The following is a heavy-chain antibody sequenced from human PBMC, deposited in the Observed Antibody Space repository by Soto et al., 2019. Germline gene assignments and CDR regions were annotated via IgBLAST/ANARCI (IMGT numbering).Heavy chain of an antibody. Sequence: GASVKVSCKASGGTFSSYTISWVRQAPGQGLEWMGRIIPILGIANYAQKFQGRVTITADKSTSTAYMELSSLRSEDTAVYYCARGYSLLYYYYYYMDVWGKGTTVTVSS. CDR3: ARGYSLLYYYYYYMDV. D-gene: IGHD1-1*01. CDR2: IIPILGIA. J-gene: IGHJ6*03. V-gene: IGHV1-69*02. CDR1: GGTFSSYT.